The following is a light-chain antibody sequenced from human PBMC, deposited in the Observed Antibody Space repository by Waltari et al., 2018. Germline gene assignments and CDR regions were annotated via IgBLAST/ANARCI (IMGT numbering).Light chain of an antibody. CDR1: QSISSW. V-gene: IGKV1-5*03. J-gene: IGKJ1*01. Sequence: DIQMTQSPSTLSASVGYRVTITCRASQSISSWLAWYQQKPGKAPKLLIYKASTLGRGIPSRFSGSGSGTEFTLTISGLQPDDFATYYCQQYNTNSPWTFGQGTKVEIK. CDR2: KAS. CDR3: QQYNTNSPWT.